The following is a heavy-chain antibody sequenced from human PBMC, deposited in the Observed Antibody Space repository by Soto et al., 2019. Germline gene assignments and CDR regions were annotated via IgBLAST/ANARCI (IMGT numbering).Heavy chain of an antibody. CDR1: GYSFTSYW. CDR3: SRLPPEGCAGDLNWYFDL. D-gene: IGHD7-27*01. V-gene: IGHV5-51*01. J-gene: IGHJ2*01. CDR2: IYPGDSDT. Sequence: GESLKISCKGSGYSFTSYWIGWVRQMPGKGLEWMGIIYPGDSDTRYSPSFQGQVTISADKSISTAYLQWSSLKASDTAMYYCSRLPPEGCAGDLNWYFDLWGRGTLVTVSS.